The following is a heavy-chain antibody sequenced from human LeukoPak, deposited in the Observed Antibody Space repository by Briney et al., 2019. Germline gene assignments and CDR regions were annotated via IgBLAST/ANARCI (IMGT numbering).Heavy chain of an antibody. CDR3: AKDHHYYYDSSGYYRPYMDV. CDR1: GFTFDDYT. V-gene: IGHV3-43*01. Sequence: GGSLRLSCAASGFTFDDYTMHWVRHAPGKGLEWVSLISWDGGSTYYADSVKGRFTISRDNSKNTLYLQMNSLRAEDTAVYYCAKDHHYYYDSSGYYRPYMDVWGKGTTVTISS. J-gene: IGHJ6*03. D-gene: IGHD3-22*01. CDR2: ISWDGGST.